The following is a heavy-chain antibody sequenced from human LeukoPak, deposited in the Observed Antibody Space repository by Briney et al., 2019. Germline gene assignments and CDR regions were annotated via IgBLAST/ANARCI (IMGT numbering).Heavy chain of an antibody. V-gene: IGHV4-59*11. CDR1: GGSISSHY. Sequence: SETLSLTCTVSGGSISSHYWSWIRQPPGKGLEWIGYMYHSGSTNYNPSLKSRVTISVDRSKDQFSLKLSSVTAADTAVYYCARVKGSQIPSSYYYYMDVWGKGTTVTVSS. D-gene: IGHD3-10*01. CDR3: ARVKGSQIPSSYYYYMDV. J-gene: IGHJ6*03. CDR2: MYHSGST.